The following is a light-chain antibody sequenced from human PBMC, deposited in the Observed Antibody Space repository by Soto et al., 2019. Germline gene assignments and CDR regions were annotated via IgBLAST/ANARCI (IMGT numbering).Light chain of an antibody. J-gene: IGKJ1*01. CDR3: LQHSSYWT. CDR2: KAS. CDR1: QSISSW. V-gene: IGKV1-5*03. Sequence: DSQMTQSPSNLSASVGDRVTITCRASQSISSWLAWYQQKPGKVPKLLIYKASSLESGVPSRFSGSGSGTEFTLIISSLQPDDSETYYCLQHSSYWTVGQGTKVEIK.